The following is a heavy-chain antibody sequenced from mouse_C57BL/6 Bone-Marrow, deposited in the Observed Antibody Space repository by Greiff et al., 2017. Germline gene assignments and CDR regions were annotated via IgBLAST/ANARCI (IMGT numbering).Heavy chain of an antibody. CDR1: GFTFSNYW. V-gene: IGHV6-3*01. Sequence: EVQLVESGGGLVQPGGSMKLSCVASGFTFSNYWMNWVRQSPEKGLEWVAQIRLKSDNYATHYAESVKGRFTISRDDSKSSVYLQMNNLRAEDTGIYYCTYYDDDGWYFDVWGTGTTVTVSS. CDR3: TYYDDDGWYFDV. J-gene: IGHJ1*03. D-gene: IGHD2-4*01. CDR2: IRLKSDNYAT.